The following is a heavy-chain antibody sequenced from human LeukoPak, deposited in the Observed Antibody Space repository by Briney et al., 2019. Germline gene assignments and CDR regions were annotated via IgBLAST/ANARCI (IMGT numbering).Heavy chain of an antibody. CDR1: GFSFSSYS. CDR2: INSDGSST. CDR3: ARTLQRRPFRY. Sequence: GGSLRLSCAASGFSFSSYSMYWVRQAPGKGLVWVSRINSDGSSTSYADSVKGRFTVSRDNAKNTLCLQMNSLRAEDTAMYYCARTLQRRPFRYWGQGTLVTVSS. J-gene: IGHJ4*02. D-gene: IGHD3-10*01. V-gene: IGHV3-74*01.